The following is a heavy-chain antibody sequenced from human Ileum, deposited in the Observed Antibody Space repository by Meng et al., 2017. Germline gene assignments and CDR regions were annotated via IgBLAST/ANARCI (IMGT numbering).Heavy chain of an antibody. CDR1: EYSFSNYY. CDR3: VREFRGGYFDY. CDR2: SNPGGGST. D-gene: IGHD3-16*01. J-gene: IGHJ4*02. V-gene: IGHV1-46*01. Sequence: QVQLFHSGAEVKKPGASVKVSCKSSEYSFSNYYLHWMRQAPGQGLEWLGVSNPGGGSTNYAQKFQGRVTMTRDTSANTVYMELGSLKSEDTAVYHCVREFRGGYFDYWGQGTLVTVSS.